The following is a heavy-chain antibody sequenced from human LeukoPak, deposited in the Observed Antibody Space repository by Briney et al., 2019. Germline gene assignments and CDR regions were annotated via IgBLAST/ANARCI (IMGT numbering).Heavy chain of an antibody. J-gene: IGHJ4*02. CDR1: GGSISSYY. CDR3: ARTRAAAGMTDY. Sequence: NPSETLSLTCTVSGGSISSYYWSWIRQPAGKGLEWIGRIYTSGSTNYNPSLKSRVTISVDTSKNQFSLKLSSVTAADTAVYYCARTRAAAGMTDYWGQGTLVTVSS. D-gene: IGHD6-13*01. CDR2: IYTSGST. V-gene: IGHV4-4*07.